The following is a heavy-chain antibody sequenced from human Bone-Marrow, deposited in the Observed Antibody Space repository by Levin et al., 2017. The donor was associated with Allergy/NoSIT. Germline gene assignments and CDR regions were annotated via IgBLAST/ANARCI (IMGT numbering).Heavy chain of an antibody. CDR1: GFTFSSYA. J-gene: IGHJ3*02. CDR3: AKASALLWFGELLSPGAFDI. CDR2: ISGSGGST. V-gene: IGHV3-23*01. D-gene: IGHD3-10*01. Sequence: GGSLRLSCAASGFTFSSYAMSWVRQAPGKGLEWVSAISGSGGSTYYADSVKGRFTISRDNSKNTLYLQMNSLRAEDTAVYYCAKASALLWFGELLSPGAFDIWGQGTMVTVSS.